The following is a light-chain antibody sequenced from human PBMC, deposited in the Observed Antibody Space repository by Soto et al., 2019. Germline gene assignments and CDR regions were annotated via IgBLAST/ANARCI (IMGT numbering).Light chain of an antibody. CDR3: QQYDNYPLT. J-gene: IGKJ4*01. V-gene: IGKV1-5*03. Sequence: DIQMTQSPATLSASVGDRVTITCRASQNIDKWLAWYQQKAGKAPKLLIYQASSLEGGVPSRFSGSGSETEFTLTISILQPDDFATYYCQQYDNYPLTFGGGTKVEI. CDR1: QNIDKW. CDR2: QAS.